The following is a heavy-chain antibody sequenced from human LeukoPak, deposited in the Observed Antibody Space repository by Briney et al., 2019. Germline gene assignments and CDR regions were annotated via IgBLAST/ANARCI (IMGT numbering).Heavy chain of an antibody. CDR3: ATSGGPLNWFDP. CDR2: INHSGST. J-gene: IGHJ5*02. CDR1: GYSISSGYY. Sequence: SETLSLTCSVSGYSISSGYYWGWIRQSPGKGLEWIGEINHSGSTNYNPSLKSRVTISIDTSKNQFSLKLSSATAADTAVYYCATSGGPLNWFDPWGQGTLVTVSS. V-gene: IGHV4-38-2*02.